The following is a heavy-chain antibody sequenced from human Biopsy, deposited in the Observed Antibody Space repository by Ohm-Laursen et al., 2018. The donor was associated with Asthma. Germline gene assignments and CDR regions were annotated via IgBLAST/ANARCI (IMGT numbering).Heavy chain of an antibody. CDR3: VRLQYSSSWSTFDY. J-gene: IGHJ4*02. CDR1: GGSITSSSYY. D-gene: IGHD3-22*01. Sequence: SDTLSLTCTVSGGSITSSSYYWGWIRQPPGKGMEWIGSMYHSGSPYYHPSLKSRATISVDTSKNQLSLKMSSVTAADTAVYFCVRLQYSSSWSTFDYWGQGALVTVSS. CDR2: MYHSGSP. V-gene: IGHV4-39*01.